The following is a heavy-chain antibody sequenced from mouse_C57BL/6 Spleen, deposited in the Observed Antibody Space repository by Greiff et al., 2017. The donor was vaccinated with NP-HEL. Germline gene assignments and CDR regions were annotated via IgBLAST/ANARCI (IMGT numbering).Heavy chain of an antibody. CDR2: IHPNSGST. CDR1: GYTFTSYW. D-gene: IGHD1-1*01. Sequence: QVQLQQPGAELVKPGASVKLSCKASGYTFTSYWMHWVKQRPGQGLEWIGMIHPNSGSTNYNEKFKSKATLTVDKSSSTAYMQLSSLTSEDSAVYYCATKLLTTVVGPYAMDYWGQGTSVTVSS. CDR3: ATKLLTTVVGPYAMDY. V-gene: IGHV1-64*01. J-gene: IGHJ4*01.